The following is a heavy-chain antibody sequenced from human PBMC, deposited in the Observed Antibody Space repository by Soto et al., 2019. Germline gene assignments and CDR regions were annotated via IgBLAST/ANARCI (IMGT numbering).Heavy chain of an antibody. J-gene: IGHJ3*02. CDR3: AKGLWFGELFRDAFDI. V-gene: IGHV3-23*01. CDR1: GFTFSSYA. Sequence: GGSLRLSCAASGFTFSSYAMSWVRQAPGKGLEWVSAISGSGGSTYYADSVKGRFTISRDNSKNTLYLQMNSLRAEDTAVYYCAKGLWFGELFRDAFDIWGQGTMITVS. D-gene: IGHD3-10*01. CDR2: ISGSGGST.